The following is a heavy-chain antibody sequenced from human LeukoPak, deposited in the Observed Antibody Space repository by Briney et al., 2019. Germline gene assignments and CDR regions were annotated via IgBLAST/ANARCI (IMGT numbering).Heavy chain of an antibody. CDR2: IYHSGST. CDR3: ARDYDFWSGGAPGY. J-gene: IGHJ4*02. CDR1: GGSISSGGYY. D-gene: IGHD3-3*01. V-gene: IGHV4-30-2*01. Sequence: SQTLSLTCTVSGGSISSGGYYWSWIRQPPGKGLEWIGYIYHSGSTYYNPSLKSRVTISVDRSKNRFSLKLSSVTAADTAVYYCARDYDFWSGGAPGYWGQGTLVTVSS.